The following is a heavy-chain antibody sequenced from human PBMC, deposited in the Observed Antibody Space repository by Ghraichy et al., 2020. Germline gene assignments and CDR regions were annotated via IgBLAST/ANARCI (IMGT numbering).Heavy chain of an antibody. J-gene: IGHJ4*02. Sequence: SETLSLTCTVSGGSISSYYWSWIRQPPGKGLEWIGYIYTSGSTNYNPSLKSRVTISVDTSKNQFSLKLSSVTAADTAVYYWARRDGSGRGEVHYYFDYWGQGTLVTVSS. V-gene: IGHV4-4*09. CDR3: ARRDGSGRGEVHYYFDY. CDR1: GGSISSYY. CDR2: IYTSGST. D-gene: IGHD3-10*01.